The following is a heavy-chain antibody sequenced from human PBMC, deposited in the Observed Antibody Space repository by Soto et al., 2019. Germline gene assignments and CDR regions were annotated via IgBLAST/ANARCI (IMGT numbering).Heavy chain of an antibody. D-gene: IGHD3-22*01. J-gene: IGHJ4*02. CDR2: ISWNSGSI. CDR1: GFTFDDYA. V-gene: IGHV3-9*01. CDR3: AKDKGSSGFYFDY. Sequence: GGSLRLSCAASGFTFDDYAMHWVRQAPGKGLEWVSGISWNSGSIGYADSVKGRFTISRDNAKNSLYLQMNSLRAEDTALYYCAKDKGSSGFYFDYWGQGTLVTVSS.